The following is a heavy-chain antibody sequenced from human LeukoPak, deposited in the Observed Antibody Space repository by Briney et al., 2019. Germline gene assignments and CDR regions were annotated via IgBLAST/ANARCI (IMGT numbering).Heavy chain of an antibody. CDR3: ARDSDYYSSGWSPWDY. J-gene: IGHJ4*02. D-gene: IGHD6-19*01. CDR1: GFTFSSYW. V-gene: IGHV3-7*03. Sequence: PGGSLRLSCVASGFTFSSYWMSWVRQAPGKGLEWVANIKQDGTEKYYVDSVKGRFTISRDNAKNSLYLQMNSLRAEDTALYYCARDSDYYSSGWSPWDYWGQGTLVTVSS. CDR2: IKQDGTEK.